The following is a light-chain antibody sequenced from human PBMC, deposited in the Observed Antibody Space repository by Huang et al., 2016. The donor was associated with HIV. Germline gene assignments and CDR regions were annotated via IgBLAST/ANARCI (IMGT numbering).Light chain of an antibody. CDR2: DAS. V-gene: IGKV1-33*01. Sequence: DIQMPQSPSSLSASVGDRVTITCQASQDINKFLNGYQQKPGKAPKLLILDASNLQTGVPSRFSGSGSGTHFTFTITSLQRDDIGTYYCQQYDDVPISFGGGTKV. J-gene: IGKJ4*01. CDR1: QDINKF. CDR3: QQYDDVPIS.